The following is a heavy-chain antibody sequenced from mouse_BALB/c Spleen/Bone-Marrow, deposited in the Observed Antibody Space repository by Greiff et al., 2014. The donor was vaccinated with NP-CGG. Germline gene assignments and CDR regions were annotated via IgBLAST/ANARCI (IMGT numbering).Heavy chain of an antibody. CDR2: IWADGST. J-gene: IGHJ4*01. Sequence: VHLVESGPGLVAPSQSLSITCTVSGFSLTSYGVHWVRQPPGKGLEWLGVIWADGSTNYNSALMSRLSISKDNSKSQVFLKMNSPQTDDTAMYYCSRITTATGAMDYWGQGASVTVSS. V-gene: IGHV2-9*02. CDR1: GFSLTSYG. D-gene: IGHD1-2*01. CDR3: SRITTATGAMDY.